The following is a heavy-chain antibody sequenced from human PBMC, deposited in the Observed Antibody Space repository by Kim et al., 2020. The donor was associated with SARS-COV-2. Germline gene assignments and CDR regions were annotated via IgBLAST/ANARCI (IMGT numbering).Heavy chain of an antibody. CDR2: ISSNGGST. Sequence: GGSLRLSCSASGFTFSSYAMHWVRQAPGKGLEYVSAISSNGGSTYYADSVKGRFTISRDNSKNTLYLQMSSLRAEDTAVYYCVISTENSSTSPRVWGLAARGAFDYWGQGTLVTVSS. CDR1: GFTFSSYA. J-gene: IGHJ4*02. V-gene: IGHV3-64D*06. D-gene: IGHD2-2*01. CDR3: VISTENSSTSPRVWGLAARGAFDY.